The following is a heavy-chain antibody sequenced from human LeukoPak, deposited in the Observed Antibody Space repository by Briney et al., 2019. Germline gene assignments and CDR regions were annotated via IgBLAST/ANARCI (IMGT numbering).Heavy chain of an antibody. Sequence: ASVKVSCKASGYTFTGYYMHWVRQAPGQGLEWMGWINPNSGGTNYAQKFQGRVTMTRDTSISTAYMELSRLRSDDTAVYYCARTVDCSSTSCGDPTYYYYYYGMDVWGQGTTVTVSS. J-gene: IGHJ6*02. D-gene: IGHD2-2*01. CDR3: ARTVDCSSTSCGDPTYYYYYYGMDV. V-gene: IGHV1-2*02. CDR1: GYTFTGYY. CDR2: INPNSGGT.